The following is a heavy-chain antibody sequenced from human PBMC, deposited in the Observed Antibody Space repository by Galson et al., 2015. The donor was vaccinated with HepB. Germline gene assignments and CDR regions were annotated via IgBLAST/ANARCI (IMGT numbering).Heavy chain of an antibody. CDR1: GFNFRTYS. CDR2: ISGGGGRT. Sequence: SLRLSCAASGFNFRTYSMSWVRQAPGKGLEWVSAISGGGGRTDYADSVKGRFTISRDNSKNTLYLQMNSLRAEDTAVYYCAKARTDILTGYYIDYWGPGTLVTVSS. J-gene: IGHJ4*02. D-gene: IGHD3-9*01. CDR3: AKARTDILTGYYIDY. V-gene: IGHV3-23*01.